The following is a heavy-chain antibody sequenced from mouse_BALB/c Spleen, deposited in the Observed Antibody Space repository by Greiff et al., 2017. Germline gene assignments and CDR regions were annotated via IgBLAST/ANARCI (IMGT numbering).Heavy chain of an antibody. CDR3: TRGRYDDAMDY. Sequence: EVKVVESGGGLVKPGGSLKLSCAASGFTFSSYTMSWVRQTPEKRLEWVATISSGGSYTYYPDSVKGRFTISRDNAKNTLYLQMSSLKSEDTAMYYCTRGRYDDAMDYWGQGTSVTVSS. V-gene: IGHV5-6-4*01. CDR1: GFTFSSYT. CDR2: ISSGGSYT. J-gene: IGHJ4*01. D-gene: IGHD2-14*01.